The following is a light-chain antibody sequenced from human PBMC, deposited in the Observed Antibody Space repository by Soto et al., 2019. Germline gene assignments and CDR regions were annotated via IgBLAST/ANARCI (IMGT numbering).Light chain of an antibody. CDR2: WAS. J-gene: IGKJ1*01. CDR3: QQYQTLPRT. Sequence: DIVMTQSPDSLAVSLGGRATINCKSSQSLLYSSNNKNYLAWYQQKPGQPPKLLIYWASTRDSGVPDRFSGGGSGTDFTLTISSLQAEDVAVYFCQQYQTLPRTFGQGTRVEIK. V-gene: IGKV4-1*01. CDR1: QSLLYSSNNKNY.